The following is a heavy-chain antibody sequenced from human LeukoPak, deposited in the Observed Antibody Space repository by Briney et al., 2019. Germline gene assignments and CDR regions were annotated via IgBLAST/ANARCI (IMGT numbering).Heavy chain of an antibody. V-gene: IGHV1-58*02. Sequence: SVKVPCKASGFTFHTSAIQWVRQARGQRLEWIGWIVLGSGNTVYSHKFHDRVIITRDMPNSTVYMELDSLGSEDTAVSHCAAQRGASLHDFWSTRLFDPWGQGSLVTVSS. CDR1: GFTFHTSA. J-gene: IGHJ5*02. CDR3: AAQRGASLHDFWSTRLFDP. CDR2: IVLGSGNT. D-gene: IGHD3-3*01.